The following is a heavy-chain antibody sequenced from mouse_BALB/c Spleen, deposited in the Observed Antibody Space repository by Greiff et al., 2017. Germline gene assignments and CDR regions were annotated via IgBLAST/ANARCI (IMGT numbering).Heavy chain of an antibody. D-gene: IGHD2-4*01. V-gene: IGHV14-3*02. CDR1: GFNIKDTY. Sequence: VQLQQSGAELVKPGASVKLSCTASGFNIKDTYMHWVKQRPEQGLEWIGRIDPANGNTKYDPKFQGKATITADTSSNTAYLHLSSLTSEDTAVYYCARLGMITYYYAMDYWGQGTSVTVSS. CDR2: IDPANGNT. CDR3: ARLGMITYYYAMDY. J-gene: IGHJ4*01.